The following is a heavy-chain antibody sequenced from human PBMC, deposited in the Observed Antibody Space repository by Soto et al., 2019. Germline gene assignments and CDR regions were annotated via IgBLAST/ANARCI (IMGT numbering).Heavy chain of an antibody. Sequence: SETLSLTCTVSGGSISSSSYYWGWIRQPPGKGLEWIGSIYYSGSTYYNPSLKSRVTISVDTSKNQFSLKLSSVTPADTAVYYCATKTGGGWEDGMDVWGQGTTVTVSS. D-gene: IGHD6-19*01. J-gene: IGHJ6*02. CDR1: GGSISSSSYY. CDR3: ATKTGGGWEDGMDV. CDR2: IYYSGST. V-gene: IGHV4-39*01.